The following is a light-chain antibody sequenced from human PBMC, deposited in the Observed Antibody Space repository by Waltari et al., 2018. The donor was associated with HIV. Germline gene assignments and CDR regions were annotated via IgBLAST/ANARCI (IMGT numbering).Light chain of an antibody. J-gene: IGLJ1*01. CDR1: SSNVGSDDL. CDR3: CSCPRSGIRYV. V-gene: IGLV2-23*02. Sequence: QSALTQPASVSGSPGQSITISCTGTSSNVGSDDLVSWYQQHPGEAPTLIIYEVTKRPSGVSNRFPGSKSGNTASLTISGLQAEDEADYYCCSCPRSGIRYVFGTGTKVTVL. CDR2: EVT.